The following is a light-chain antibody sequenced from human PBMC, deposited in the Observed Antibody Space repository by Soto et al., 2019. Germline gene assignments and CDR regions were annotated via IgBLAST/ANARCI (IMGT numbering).Light chain of an antibody. CDR3: LQASTFPRT. J-gene: IGKJ1*01. Sequence: DIQMTQSPSSVSASVGDRVTITCLASRDIGDRLAWFRHKPGKAPQLLIQTASTLVRETPSRFSGSGSGTDFLLTINNLQPEDFATYYCLQASTFPRTCGQGTKGDIK. V-gene: IGKV1-12*01. CDR1: RDIGDR. CDR2: TAS.